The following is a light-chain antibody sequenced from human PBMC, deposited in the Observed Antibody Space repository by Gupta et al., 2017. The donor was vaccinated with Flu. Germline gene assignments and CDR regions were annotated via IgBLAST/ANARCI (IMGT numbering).Light chain of an antibody. Sequence: SPSSLSASVGDRVTITCRASQSSSSWLAWYQQKPGKAPKLLSYKASSLESGVPSRFSGSGSGTEFTLTISSLQPDDFATYYCQQYKSLYTFGQGTKLEIK. CDR3: QQYKSLYT. J-gene: IGKJ2*01. CDR1: QSSSSW. V-gene: IGKV1-5*03. CDR2: KAS.